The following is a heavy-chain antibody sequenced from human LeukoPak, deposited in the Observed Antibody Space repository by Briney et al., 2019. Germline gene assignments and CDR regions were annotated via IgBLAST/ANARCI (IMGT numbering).Heavy chain of an antibody. D-gene: IGHD1-7*01. CDR1: GYTFTSYG. Sequence: GASVKVSCKASGYTFTSYGISWVRQAPGQGLEWMGWISAYNGNTNYAQKLQGRVTMTTDTSTSTAYMELRSLRSDDTAVYYCARDWGPITGTTSGDYWGQGTLVTVSS. CDR2: ISAYNGNT. CDR3: ARDWGPITGTTSGDY. J-gene: IGHJ4*02. V-gene: IGHV1-18*01.